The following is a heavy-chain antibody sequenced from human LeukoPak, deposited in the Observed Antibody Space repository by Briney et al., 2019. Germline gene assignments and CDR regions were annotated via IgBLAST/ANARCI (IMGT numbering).Heavy chain of an antibody. J-gene: IGHJ4*02. CDR2: IYYSGST. Sequence: PSQTLSLTCTVSGGSISSGGYYWSWIRQHSGKGLEWIGYIYYSGSTYYNPSLKSRVTISVDTSKNQFSLKLSSVTAADTAVYYCARDSSPVQGFDYWGQGTLVTVSS. D-gene: IGHD2-2*01. CDR3: ARDSSPVQGFDY. CDR1: GGSISSGGYY. V-gene: IGHV4-31*03.